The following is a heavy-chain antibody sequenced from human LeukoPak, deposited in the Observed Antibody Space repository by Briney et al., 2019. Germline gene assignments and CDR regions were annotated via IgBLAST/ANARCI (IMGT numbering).Heavy chain of an antibody. J-gene: IGHJ4*02. V-gene: IGHV1-69*13. CDR1: GGTFSSYA. Sequence: ASVKVSCKASGGTFSSYAISWVRQAPGQGLEWMGGIIPIFGAANYAQKFQGRVTITADESTSTAYMELSSLRSEDTAVYYCAREDRDGYGYFDYWGQGTLVTVSS. CDR3: AREDRDGYGYFDY. D-gene: IGHD5-24*01. CDR2: IIPIFGAA.